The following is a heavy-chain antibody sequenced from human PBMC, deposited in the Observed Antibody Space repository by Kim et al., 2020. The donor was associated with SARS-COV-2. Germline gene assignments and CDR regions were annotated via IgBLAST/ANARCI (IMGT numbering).Heavy chain of an antibody. D-gene: IGHD7-27*01. CDR1: GFTFSSYA. CDR3: ARPANWDGPFDI. CDR2: ISYDGSNK. V-gene: IGHV3-30*04. Sequence: GGSLRLSCAASGFTFSSYAMHWVRQAPGKGLEWVAVISYDGSNKYYADSVKGRFTISRDNSKNTLYLQMNSLRAEDTAVYYCARPANWDGPFDIWGQGTMVTVSS. J-gene: IGHJ3*02.